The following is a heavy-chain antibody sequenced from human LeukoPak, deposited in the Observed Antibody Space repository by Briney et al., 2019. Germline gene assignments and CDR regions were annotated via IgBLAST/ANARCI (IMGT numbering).Heavy chain of an antibody. CDR1: GYTFTSYG. J-gene: IGHJ5*02. CDR3: ARDDYSSSSIWFDP. V-gene: IGHV1-18*01. D-gene: IGHD6-6*01. CDR2: ISAYNGNT. Sequence: ASVKVSCKASGYTFTSYGISWVRQAPGQGPEWMGWISAYNGNTNYAQKLQGRVTMTTDTSTSTAYMELRSLRSDDTAVYYCARDDYSSSSIWFDPWGQGTLVTVSS.